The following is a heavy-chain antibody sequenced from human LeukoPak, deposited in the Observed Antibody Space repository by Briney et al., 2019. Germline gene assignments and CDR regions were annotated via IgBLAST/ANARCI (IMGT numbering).Heavy chain of an antibody. CDR1: EFSVGSNY. D-gene: IGHD3-22*01. Sequence: GGSLRLSCAASEFSVGSNYMTWVRQAPGKGLEWVSLIYSGGSTYCADSVKGRFTISRDNSKNTMYLQMNSLRAEDTAVYYCARVYYDSSGYYYFDYWGQGTLVTVSS. CDR2: IYSGGST. J-gene: IGHJ4*02. CDR3: ARVYYDSSGYYYFDY. V-gene: IGHV3-66*01.